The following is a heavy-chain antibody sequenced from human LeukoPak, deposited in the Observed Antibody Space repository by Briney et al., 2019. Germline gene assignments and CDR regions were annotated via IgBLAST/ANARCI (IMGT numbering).Heavy chain of an antibody. D-gene: IGHD1-26*01. J-gene: IGHJ3*02. CDR1: GFTFRRNG. CDR2: IWYDGSNK. CDR3: ARGPVVGAIHNVFDM. Sequence: PGGSLRLSCAASGFTFRRNGMNWVRQAPGKGPEWVAVIWYDGSNKYYADSVKGRFTISRDNSKNTLDLQMNSLRAEDTAVYYCARGPVVGAIHNVFDMWGQGTMVIVSS. V-gene: IGHV3-33*01.